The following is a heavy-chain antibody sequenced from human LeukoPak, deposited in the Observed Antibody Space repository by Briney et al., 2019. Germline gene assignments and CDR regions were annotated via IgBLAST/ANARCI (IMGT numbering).Heavy chain of an antibody. CDR2: ISGSSGTI. CDR3: AREREHDYGTDY. D-gene: IGHD4-17*01. Sequence: GGSLRLSCAASGFTFGSYSMIWVRQAPGKGVEGVSFISGSSGTIDYAASVKGRSTISRDNAQNSLSLQMNSLRAEDTAVYYCAREREHDYGTDYWGQGTLVTVSS. CDR1: GFTFGSYS. J-gene: IGHJ4*02. V-gene: IGHV3-48*01.